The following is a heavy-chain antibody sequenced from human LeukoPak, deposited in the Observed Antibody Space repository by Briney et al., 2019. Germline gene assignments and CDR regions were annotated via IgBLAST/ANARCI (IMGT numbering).Heavy chain of an antibody. V-gene: IGHV3-74*03. D-gene: IGHD2-2*01. CDR3: ARVGHCTSTSCFIDY. CDR2: INDDGTTT. J-gene: IGHJ4*02. Sequence: AGGSPRLSCAASGFTLSTYWMHWVRQAPGKGLVWVSRINDDGTTTTYADSVKGRFTISRDNAKNTLFLQVNGLRADDTAVYYCARVGHCTSTSCFIDYWGQGTLVTVSS. CDR1: GFTLSTYW.